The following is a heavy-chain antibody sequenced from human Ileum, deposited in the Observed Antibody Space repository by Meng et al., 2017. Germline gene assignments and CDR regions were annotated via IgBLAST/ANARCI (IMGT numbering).Heavy chain of an antibody. CDR1: GFTFSNYA. Sequence: QVQFLQSGDEVKKPGAVVMFSCKASGFTFSNYAIYWVRQAPGQSLEWLGWIHAGSGDTKFSQTFQGRLTFDRDTSADTVYMELSSLTSGDRAVYYCGRGRASFYFDSLGQGTLVTVSS. V-gene: IGHV1-3*01. D-gene: IGHD6-6*01. CDR2: IHAGSGDT. J-gene: IGHJ4*01. CDR3: GRGRASFYFDS.